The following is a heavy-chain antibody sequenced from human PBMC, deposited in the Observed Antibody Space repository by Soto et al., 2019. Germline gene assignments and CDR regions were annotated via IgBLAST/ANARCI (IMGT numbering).Heavy chain of an antibody. J-gene: IGHJ4*02. V-gene: IGHV4-59*13. CDR3: ARGGNRYSNVAPGVGGFDY. Sequence: SETLSLTCTVSGASITSSYWSWIRQSPGKGLEWIAYVYHTGATNYNPSLKSRVTISLDTSKSQFSLNLTSLSTADTAVYFCARGGNRYSNVAPGVGGFDYWGQGSLVTVSS. D-gene: IGHD5-12*01. CDR1: GASITSSY. CDR2: VYHTGAT.